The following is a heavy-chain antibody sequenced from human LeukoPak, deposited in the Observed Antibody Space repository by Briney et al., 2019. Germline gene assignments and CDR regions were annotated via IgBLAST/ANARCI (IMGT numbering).Heavy chain of an antibody. D-gene: IGHD6-19*01. CDR2: IIPIFGTA. J-gene: IGHJ4*02. CDR3: AAAVAGTWYYFDY. CDR1: GYTFTSYG. V-gene: IGHV1-69*06. Sequence: GASVKVSCKASGYTFTSYGISWVRQAPGQGLEWMGGIIPIFGTANYAQKFQGRVTITADKSTSTAYMELSSLRSEDTAVYYCAAAVAGTWYYFDYWGQGTLVTVSS.